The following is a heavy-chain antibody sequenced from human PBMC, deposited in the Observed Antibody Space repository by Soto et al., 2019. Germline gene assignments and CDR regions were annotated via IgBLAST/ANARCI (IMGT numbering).Heavy chain of an antibody. D-gene: IGHD2-2*01. J-gene: IGHJ4*02. CDR3: TGGYCSSTSCYGSR. V-gene: IGHV3-49*03. Sequence: LRLSCTASGFTFGDYAMSWFRQAPGKGLEWVGFIRSKAYGGTTEYAASVKGRFTISRDDSKSIAYLQMNSLKTEDTAVYYCTGGYCSSTSCYGSRWGQGTLVTVSS. CDR2: IRSKAYGGTT. CDR1: GFTFGDYA.